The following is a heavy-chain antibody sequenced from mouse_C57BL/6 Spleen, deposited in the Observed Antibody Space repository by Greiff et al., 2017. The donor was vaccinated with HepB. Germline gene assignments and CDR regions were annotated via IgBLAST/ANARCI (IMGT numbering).Heavy chain of an antibody. CDR1: GYTFTDYY. J-gene: IGHJ1*03. V-gene: IGHV1-26*01. Sequence: EVQLRQSGPELVKPGASVKISCKASGYTFTDYYMNWVKQSHGKSLEWIGDINPNNGGTSYNQKFKGKATLTVDKSSSTAYMELRSLTSEDSAVYYCARWALYYGSSWGDWYFDVWGTGTTVTVSS. D-gene: IGHD1-1*01. CDR3: ARWALYYGSSWGDWYFDV. CDR2: INPNNGGT.